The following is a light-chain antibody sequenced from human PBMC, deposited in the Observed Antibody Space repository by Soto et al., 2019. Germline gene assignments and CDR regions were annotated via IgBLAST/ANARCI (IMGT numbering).Light chain of an antibody. V-gene: IGKV1-33*01. Sequence: DIQMTQSPSSLSASVGDRVTITCQASQDISNYLNWYQQKPGKAPKLLIYDASNLETGVPSRFSGSGSGTDFTFTISSLQPEDIATYYCQQYHEWPPLTFGGGTKVEIK. CDR1: QDISNY. J-gene: IGKJ4*01. CDR3: QQYHEWPPLT. CDR2: DAS.